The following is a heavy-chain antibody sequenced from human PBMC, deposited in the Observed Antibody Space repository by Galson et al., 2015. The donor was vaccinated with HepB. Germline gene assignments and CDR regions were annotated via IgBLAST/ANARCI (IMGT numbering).Heavy chain of an antibody. J-gene: IGHJ4*02. Sequence: SLRLSCAASGFTFSSYSMNWVRQAPGKGLEWVSSISSSSSYIYYADSVKGRFTISRDNAKNSLYLQMNSLRAEDTAVYYCARAPRDGLIFDYWGQGTLVTVSS. CDR3: ARAPRDGLIFDY. D-gene: IGHD5-24*01. CDR2: ISSSSSYI. V-gene: IGHV3-21*01. CDR1: GFTFSSYS.